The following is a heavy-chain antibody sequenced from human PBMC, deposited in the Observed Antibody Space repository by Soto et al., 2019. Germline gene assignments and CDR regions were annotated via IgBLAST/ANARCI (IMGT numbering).Heavy chain of an antibody. CDR1: GFTFSSYA. J-gene: IGHJ4*02. V-gene: IGHV3-30-3*01. CDR3: ARYGDFEEYYFDY. CDR2: ISYDGSNK. Sequence: GGSLRLSCAASGFTFSSYAMHWVRQAPGKGLEWVAVISYDGSNKYYADSVKGRFTISRDNSKNTLYLQMNSLRAEDTAVYYCARYGDFEEYYFDYWGQGTLVTVSS. D-gene: IGHD4-17*01.